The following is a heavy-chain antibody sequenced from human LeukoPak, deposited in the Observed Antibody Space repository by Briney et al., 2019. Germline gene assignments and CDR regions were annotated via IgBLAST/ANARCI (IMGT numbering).Heavy chain of an antibody. Sequence: ASVKVSCKASGYMFTSYGLSWVRQTPGQGLEWMGWISGYNSNTKYGQKFQGRVTMTTDTSTNTAYMELGSLRSDDTAIYYCAKDTAEFIWGALKHGFDVWGQGTTITVSS. D-gene: IGHD3-16*01. CDR2: ISGYNSNT. CDR3: AKDTAEFIWGALKHGFDV. J-gene: IGHJ3*01. V-gene: IGHV1-18*01. CDR1: GYMFTSYG.